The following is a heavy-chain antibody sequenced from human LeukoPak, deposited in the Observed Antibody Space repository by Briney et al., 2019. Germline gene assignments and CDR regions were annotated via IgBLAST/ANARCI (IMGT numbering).Heavy chain of an antibody. J-gene: IGHJ4*02. CDR1: GFTFSSYD. V-gene: IGHV3-13*01. CDR3: ARGSPYSSSSNRYFDY. Sequence: GGSLRLSCAASGFTFSSYDMHWVRQATGKGLEWVSAIGTAGDTYYPGSVKGRFTISRENAKNSLYLQMNSLRAGDTAVYYCARGSPYSSSSNRYFDYWGQGTLVTVSS. D-gene: IGHD6-13*01. CDR2: IGTAGDT.